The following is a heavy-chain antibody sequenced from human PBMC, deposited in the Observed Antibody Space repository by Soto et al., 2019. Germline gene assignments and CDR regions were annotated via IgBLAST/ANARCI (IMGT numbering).Heavy chain of an antibody. J-gene: IGHJ3*02. CDR1: GYTFTSYG. D-gene: IGHD3-22*01. CDR3: ARVAYYYDSSGYYSPAFDI. V-gene: IGHV1-18*04. Sequence: ASVKVSCKASGYTFTSYGISWVRQAPGQGLEWMGWISAYNGNTNYAQKLQGRVTMTTDTSTSTAYMELRSLRPDDTAVYYCARVAYYYDSSGYYSPAFDIWGQGTMVTVSS. CDR2: ISAYNGNT.